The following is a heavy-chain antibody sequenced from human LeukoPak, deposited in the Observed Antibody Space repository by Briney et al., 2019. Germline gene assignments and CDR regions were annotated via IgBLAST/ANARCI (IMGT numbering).Heavy chain of an antibody. Sequence: GASVKVSCKASGYTFTGYYMHWVRQAPGQGHEWMAWINPNNGGTNSAQNFQGRVTMTRDTSISTAYMELSRLRSDDTAVYFCARSNSGWYDGYYFDYWGQGTLVTVPS. CDR1: GYTFTGYY. V-gene: IGHV1-2*02. J-gene: IGHJ4*02. D-gene: IGHD6-19*01. CDR3: ARSNSGWYDGYYFDY. CDR2: INPNNGGT.